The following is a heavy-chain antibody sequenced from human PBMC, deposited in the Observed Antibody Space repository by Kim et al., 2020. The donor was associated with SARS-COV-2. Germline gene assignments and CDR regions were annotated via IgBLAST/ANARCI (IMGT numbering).Heavy chain of an antibody. V-gene: IGHV3-53*01. CDR1: GFTVSSNY. CDR3: ARTPTDPDYYYGMDV. J-gene: IGHJ6*02. Sequence: GGSLRLSCAASGFTVSSNYMSWVRQAPGKGLEWVSVIYSGGSTYYADSVKGRFTISRDNSKNTLYLQMNSLRAEDTAVYYCARTPTDPDYYYGMDVWGQGTTVTVSS. CDR2: IYSGGST.